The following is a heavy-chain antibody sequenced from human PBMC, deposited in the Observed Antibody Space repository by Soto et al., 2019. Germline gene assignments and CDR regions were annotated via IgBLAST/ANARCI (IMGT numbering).Heavy chain of an antibody. CDR1: GFTFSTYN. V-gene: IGHV3-21*06. CDR3: ARGEASVAIPGAVETIAVASGDFFDY. CDR2: TSSSSRFI. D-gene: IGHD6-13*01. J-gene: IGHJ4*02. Sequence: EVQLLESGGGLVKPGGSLSLSCAASGFTFSTYNMNWVRQAPGQGLEWVSCTSSSSRFIYYADSLKGRLTISRDNSKNSLYLQMNRLRAEDTGVYYCARGEASVAIPGAVETIAVASGDFFDYWGPGTLVTVSS.